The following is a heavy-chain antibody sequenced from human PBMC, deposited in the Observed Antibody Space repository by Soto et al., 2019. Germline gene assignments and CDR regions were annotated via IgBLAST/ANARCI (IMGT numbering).Heavy chain of an antibody. CDR2: IYYSGST. CDR1: GGSISSGGYY. V-gene: IGHV4-31*03. Sequence: PSETLSLTCTVSGGSISSGGYYWSWIRQHPGKGLEWIGYIYYSGSTYYNPSLKSRVTISVDTSKNQFSLKLSSVTAADTAVYYCARTTFNDFWSGYLDYWGQGTLVTVSS. J-gene: IGHJ4*02. D-gene: IGHD3-3*01. CDR3: ARTTFNDFWSGYLDY.